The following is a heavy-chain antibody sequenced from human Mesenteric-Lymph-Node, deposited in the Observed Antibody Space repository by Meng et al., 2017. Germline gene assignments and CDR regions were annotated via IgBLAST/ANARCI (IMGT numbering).Heavy chain of an antibody. D-gene: IGHD3/OR15-3a*01. J-gene: IGHJ5*02. CDR2: TNYRSKWYN. V-gene: IGHV6-1*01. CDR1: GDSVSSKSAA. CDR3: ADMDRHP. Sequence: HLRRSGQGLWKLPQTLPPPCAFSGDSVSSKSAAWNWLRQSPSRGVEWLGRTNYRSKWYNDYALSLKSRATINPVTPKITFSLQLNSVTPEDTAVYYCADMDRHPWGQGTLVTVSS.